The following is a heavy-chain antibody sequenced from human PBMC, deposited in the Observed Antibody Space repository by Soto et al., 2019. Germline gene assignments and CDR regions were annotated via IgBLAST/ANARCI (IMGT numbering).Heavy chain of an antibody. Sequence: EVQLVESGGGLVQPGRSLRLSCAASGFTFDNYAMHWVRQAPGKGLEWVSGISWNSGSIGYADSVKGRFTISRDNAKNSLYLQMNSLRAEDTALYYCAKVRQEYCGGGSCYPLYFDYWGQGTLVTVSS. CDR3: AKVRQEYCGGGSCYPLYFDY. CDR2: ISWNSGSI. V-gene: IGHV3-9*01. D-gene: IGHD2-15*01. J-gene: IGHJ4*02. CDR1: GFTFDNYA.